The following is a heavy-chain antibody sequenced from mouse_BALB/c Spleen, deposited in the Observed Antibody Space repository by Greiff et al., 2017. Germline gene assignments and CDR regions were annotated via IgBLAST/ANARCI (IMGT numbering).Heavy chain of an antibody. J-gene: IGHJ4*01. D-gene: IGHD2-4*01. V-gene: IGHV5-6-5*01. CDR1: GFTFSSYA. Sequence: EVQLVESGGGLVKPGGSLKLSCAASGFTFSSYAMSWVRQTPEKRLEWVASISSGGSTYYPDSVKGRFTISRDNARNILYLQMSSLRSEDTAMYYCARGRDYDLYYYAMDYWGQGTSVTVSS. CDR3: ARGRDYDLYYYAMDY. CDR2: ISSGGST.